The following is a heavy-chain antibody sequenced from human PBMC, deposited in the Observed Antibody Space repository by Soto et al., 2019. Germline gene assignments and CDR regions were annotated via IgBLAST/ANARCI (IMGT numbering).Heavy chain of an antibody. Sequence: LRLSCAASGFTFSSYGMHWVRQAPGKGLEWVALISYDGSNKYYEDSVKGRLTISRDNSKNTLYLQMNSLRAEDTAVYYCAKLYPAGTETYLGGFDYWGQGALVTV. CDR2: ISYDGSNK. D-gene: IGHD7-27*01. V-gene: IGHV3-30*18. J-gene: IGHJ4*02. CDR1: GFTFSSYG. CDR3: AKLYPAGTETYLGGFDY.